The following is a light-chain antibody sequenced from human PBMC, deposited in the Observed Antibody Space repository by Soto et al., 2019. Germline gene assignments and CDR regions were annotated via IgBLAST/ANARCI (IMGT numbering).Light chain of an antibody. Sequence: DIQMTQSPSSLSASVGDRVTITCRASQGIGNNLAWYQQKPGKVPKFLIYTASTLHSRVPSRFSGRGSGTDFTLTINSLQPADVATYFCQKYDSVPWSFGQGTRVEI. J-gene: IGKJ1*01. CDR1: QGIGNN. CDR2: TAS. V-gene: IGKV1-27*01. CDR3: QKYDSVPWS.